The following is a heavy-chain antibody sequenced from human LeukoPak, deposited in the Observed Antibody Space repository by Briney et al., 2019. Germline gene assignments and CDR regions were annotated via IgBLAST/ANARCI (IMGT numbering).Heavy chain of an antibody. CDR3: ARAFSSSGFVGRAFDI. D-gene: IGHD3-22*01. J-gene: IGHJ3*02. CDR1: GFTFSSYA. CDR2: ISSSSSYI. V-gene: IGHV3-21*01. Sequence: PGGSLRLSCAASGFTFSSYAMSWVRQAPGKGLEWVSSISSSSSYIYYADSVKGRFTISRDNAKNSLYLQMNSLRAEDTAVYYCARAFSSSGFVGRAFDIWGQGTMVTVSS.